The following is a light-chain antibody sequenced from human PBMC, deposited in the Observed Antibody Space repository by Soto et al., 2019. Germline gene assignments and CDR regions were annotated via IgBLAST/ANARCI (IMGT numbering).Light chain of an antibody. V-gene: IGLV3-21*04. CDR2: YDS. CDR1: NIGIKS. CDR3: QVWDSSCDHVV. Sequence: SYELTQPPSVSVAPGKTARITCGGNNIGIKSVHWYQQKPGQAPVLVIYYDSDRPSGIPERFSGSNSGNTATLTISSVEAGDEADYYCQVWDSSCDHVVFGGGTKLTVL. J-gene: IGLJ2*01.